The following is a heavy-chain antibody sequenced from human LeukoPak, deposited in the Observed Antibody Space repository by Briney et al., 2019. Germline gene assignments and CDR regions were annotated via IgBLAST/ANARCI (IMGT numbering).Heavy chain of an antibody. V-gene: IGHV3-23*01. Sequence: GGSLSLSCAASGFTFSSYAMNWVRQAPGKGLEWVSSISGSGVTTYYADSVKGRFTISRDNSKNTLYLQMNSLRAEDAAIYYCAKDRPGYYYYYMDVWGKGTTVTISS. CDR1: GFTFSSYA. CDR3: AKDRPGYYYYYMDV. CDR2: ISGSGVTT. J-gene: IGHJ6*03.